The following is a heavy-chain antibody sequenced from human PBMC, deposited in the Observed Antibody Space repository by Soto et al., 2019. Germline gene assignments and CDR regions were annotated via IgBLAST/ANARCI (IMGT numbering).Heavy chain of an antibody. CDR2: INGDGSTT. CDR1: GFTFRSYW. CDR3: ERGGGCSYGYIGY. J-gene: IGHJ4*02. V-gene: IGHV3-74*01. Sequence: PGGSLRLSCVASGFTFRSYWMHWVRQAPGKGLVWVSHINGDGSTTSYADSVKGRFTISRDNAKNTVYLQMNSLRDEDTAVYYCERGGGCSYGYIGYGGQGPLVTVP. D-gene: IGHD5-18*01.